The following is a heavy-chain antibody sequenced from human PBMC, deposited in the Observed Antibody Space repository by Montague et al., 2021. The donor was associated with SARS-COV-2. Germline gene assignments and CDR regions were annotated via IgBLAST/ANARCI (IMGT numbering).Heavy chain of an antibody. Sequence: VKPTQTLTLTCTFSGFSLRSDDEGVAWIRQSPGQALEWLAVIYWNGDKRYSPSLRRRLTITKDTSENQVVLTMTNMDPVDTATYYCAHRGMIRGLIFDYWGQGTLVTVSS. V-gene: IGHV2-5*01. D-gene: IGHD3-10*01. CDR2: IYWNGDK. CDR1: GFSLRSDDEG. CDR3: AHRGMIRGLIFDY. J-gene: IGHJ4*02.